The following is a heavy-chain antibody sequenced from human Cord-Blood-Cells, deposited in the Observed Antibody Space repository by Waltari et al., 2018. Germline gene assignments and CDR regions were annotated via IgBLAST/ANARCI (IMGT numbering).Heavy chain of an antibody. CDR3: ARGHPRGSSWYPS. D-gene: IGHD6-13*01. Sequence: QVQLQQCGAGLWKPSETLPLTCAVYGGSFSGYYWSWIRQPPGKGQEWIGEINHSGSTTYHPTLKSRVTIAVDTSKHQFSLTLSSVPAADTAVYDCARGHPRGSSWYPSWGQGTLVTVSS. CDR2: INHSGST. CDR1: GGSFSGYY. V-gene: IGHV4-34*01. J-gene: IGHJ4*02.